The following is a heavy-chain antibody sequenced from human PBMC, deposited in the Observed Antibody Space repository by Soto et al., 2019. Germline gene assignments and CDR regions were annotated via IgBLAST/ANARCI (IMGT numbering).Heavy chain of an antibody. CDR1: GFTLSTYA. J-gene: IGHJ4*02. CDR3: ARSRRTYGDYFEV. Sequence: GGSLRLSCEASGFTLSTYAVTWVRQAPGKGLEWVSSVRDSGANTYHADSVRGRFTISRDNSKNTVYLQMNSLRGNDTALYYCARSRRTYGDYFEVWGQGTVVTVSS. CDR2: VRDSGANT. V-gene: IGHV3-23*01. D-gene: IGHD4-17*01.